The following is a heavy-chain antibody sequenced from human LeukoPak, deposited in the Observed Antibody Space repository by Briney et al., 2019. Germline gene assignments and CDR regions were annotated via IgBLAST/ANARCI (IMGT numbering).Heavy chain of an antibody. J-gene: IGHJ3*02. V-gene: IGHV1-69*05. CDR1: GGTFSSYA. CDR2: IIPIFGTA. CDR3: AILRWGGNPLDAFDI. D-gene: IGHD4-23*01. Sequence: GASVKVSCKASGGTFSSYAISWVRQAPGQGLEWMGRIIPIFGTANYAQKFQGRVTITTDESTSTAYMELSSLRSEDTAVHYCAILRWGGNPLDAFDIWGQGTMVTVSS.